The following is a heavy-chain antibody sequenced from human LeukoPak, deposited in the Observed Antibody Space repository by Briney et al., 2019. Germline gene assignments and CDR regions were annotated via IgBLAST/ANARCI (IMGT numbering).Heavy chain of an antibody. J-gene: IGHJ4*02. V-gene: IGHV3-15*01. Sequence: GGSLRLSCVASGFTFSDAWMSWVRQAPGKGLEWGGRIKSKIDGGTIDYGAPVKGRFTISRDDSRNTRYLQRNSLKSEDKGVYYCTTRRQDGCWGQGTLVTVS. CDR2: IKSKIDGGTI. CDR3: TTRRQDGC. CDR1: GFTFSDAW. D-gene: IGHD6-25*01.